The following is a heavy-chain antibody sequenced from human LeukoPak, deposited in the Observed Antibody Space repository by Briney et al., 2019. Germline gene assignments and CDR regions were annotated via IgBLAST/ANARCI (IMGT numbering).Heavy chain of an antibody. D-gene: IGHD5-18*01. J-gene: IGHJ6*02. CDR2: INHSGST. Sequence: SETLSLTCAVYGGSFSGYYWSWIRQPPGKGLEWIGEINHSGSTNYDPSLKSRVTISVDTSKNHFSLKLSSVTAADTAVYYCARGNSSRGYSYGPSTYGMDVWGQGTTVTVSS. CDR3: ARGNSSRGYSYGPSTYGMDV. V-gene: IGHV4-34*01. CDR1: GGSFSGYY.